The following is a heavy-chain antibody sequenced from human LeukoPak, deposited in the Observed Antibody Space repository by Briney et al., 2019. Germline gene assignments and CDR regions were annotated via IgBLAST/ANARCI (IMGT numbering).Heavy chain of an antibody. Sequence: SETLSLTCTVSADSISSSSYYWGWIRQPPGKGLEWIGSIYYSGNTYYSPSLKSRVTISVDTSKNQFSLKLYSVTTADTAVYYCASRGISSGWYSFDYWGQGILVTVSS. CDR1: ADSISSSSYY. V-gene: IGHV4-39*01. CDR3: ASRGISSGWYSFDY. D-gene: IGHD6-19*01. CDR2: IYYSGNT. J-gene: IGHJ4*02.